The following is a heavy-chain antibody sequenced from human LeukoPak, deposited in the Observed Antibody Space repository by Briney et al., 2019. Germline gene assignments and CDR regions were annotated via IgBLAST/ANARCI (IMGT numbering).Heavy chain of an antibody. CDR3: ARAPRGGSYFDY. D-gene: IGHD1-26*01. J-gene: IGHJ4*02. Sequence: SETLSLTCTVSGGSISSGGYYWSWIRQHPGKGLEWIGYIYYSGSTYYNPSLKSRVTISVDTSKNQFSLKLSSVTAADTAVYYCARAPRGGSYFDYWGQGTLVTVSS. CDR1: GGSISSGGYY. CDR2: IYYSGST. V-gene: IGHV4-31*03.